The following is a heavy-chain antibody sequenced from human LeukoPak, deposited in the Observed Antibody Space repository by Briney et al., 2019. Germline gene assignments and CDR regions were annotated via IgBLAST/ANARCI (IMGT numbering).Heavy chain of an antibody. V-gene: IGHV1-2*02. CDR3: AREPAGNTYYDFWSGYYTPPHSYYFDY. Sequence: ASVKVSCKASGYTFTGYYMHWVRQAPGQGLEWMGWINPNSGGTNYAQKFQGRVTMTRDTSISTAYMELSRLRSDDTAVYYCAREPAGNTYYDFWSGYYTPPHSYYFDYWGQGTLVTVSS. CDR1: GYTFTGYY. D-gene: IGHD3-3*01. J-gene: IGHJ4*02. CDR2: INPNSGGT.